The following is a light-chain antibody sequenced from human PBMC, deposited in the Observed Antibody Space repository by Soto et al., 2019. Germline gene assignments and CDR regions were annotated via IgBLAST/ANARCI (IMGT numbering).Light chain of an antibody. J-gene: IGLJ7*01. CDR3: GTWDSSLSAAV. Sequence: QAVVTQPPSVSAAPGQKVTISCSGSSYNIGNNYVSWYQQLPGTAPKLLIYDNNKRPSGIPDRFSGSKSGTSATLGITGLQTGDEADYYCGTWDSSLSAAVFGGGTQLTVL. V-gene: IGLV1-51*01. CDR2: DNN. CDR1: SYNIGNNY.